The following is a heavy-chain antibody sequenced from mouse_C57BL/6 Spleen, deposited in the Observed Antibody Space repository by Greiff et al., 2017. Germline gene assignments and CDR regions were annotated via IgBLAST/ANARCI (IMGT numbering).Heavy chain of an antibody. CDR3: ARHPYYGSSSWYFDV. CDR1: GYTFTDYY. CDR2: INPNNGGT. D-gene: IGHD1-1*01. J-gene: IGHJ1*03. Sequence: VQLQQSGPELVKPGASVKISCKASGYTFTDYYMNWVKQSHGKSLEWIGDINPNNGGTSYNQKFKGKATLTVDKSSSTAYMELRSLTSEDSAVYYCARHPYYGSSSWYFDVWGTGTTVTVSS. V-gene: IGHV1-26*01.